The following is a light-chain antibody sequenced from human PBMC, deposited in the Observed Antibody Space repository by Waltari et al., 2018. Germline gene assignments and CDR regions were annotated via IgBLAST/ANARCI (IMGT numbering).Light chain of an antibody. V-gene: IGKV3-15*01. J-gene: IGKJ2*01. Sequence: EIVMTQFPATLSVSPGEGATLSCRASQSVSGKLAWYQQKPGQPPRLLIYGGTTRAPGVPAMFSGRGYGTDFSLTISSLQSEDLAVYYCQQYDDWPMYTFGQGTKLEI. CDR2: GGT. CDR1: QSVSGK. CDR3: QQYDDWPMYT.